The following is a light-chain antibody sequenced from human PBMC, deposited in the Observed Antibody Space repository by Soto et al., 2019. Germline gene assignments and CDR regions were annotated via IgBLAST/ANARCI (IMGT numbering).Light chain of an antibody. V-gene: IGKV1-9*01. J-gene: IGKJ4*01. CDR1: QGIGSY. CDR2: AAS. CDR3: QQLNNYPLT. Sequence: DIQLTQSPSFLSASLGDRVTITCRASQGIGSYLAWYQQKPGKAPRLLIYAASTLQSVVPSRFSGSGSDTEFTLTISSLQTEDFATYYCQQLNNYPLTFGGGTKVEIK.